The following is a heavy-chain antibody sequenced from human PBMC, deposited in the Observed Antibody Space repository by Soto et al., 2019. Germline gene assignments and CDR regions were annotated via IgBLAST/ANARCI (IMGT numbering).Heavy chain of an antibody. Sequence: QVQLVQSGAEVKKPGASVKVSCKASGYTFTSYAMHWVRQAPGQRLEWMGWINAGNGNTKYSQKFQGRVTITRDTSASTAYMELSSLRSEDTAVYYCAREGWDGTTWYVDYLGQGTLVTFSS. V-gene: IGHV1-3*01. CDR1: GYTFTSYA. J-gene: IGHJ4*02. D-gene: IGHD1-1*01. CDR3: AREGWDGTTWYVDY. CDR2: INAGNGNT.